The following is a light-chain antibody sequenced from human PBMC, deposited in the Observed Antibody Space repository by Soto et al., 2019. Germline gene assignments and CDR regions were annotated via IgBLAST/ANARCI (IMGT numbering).Light chain of an antibody. J-gene: IGLJ1*01. CDR2: SND. CDR1: SSNIGSNT. CDR3: AAWDGSLNGDV. V-gene: IGLV1-44*01. Sequence: QSVLTQPPSASGTPGQRVTISCSGSSSNIGSNTVNWYQQLPGTAPKLLIYSNDQWPSGVPDRFSGSKSGTSASLAISGLQSEDEADYYCAAWDGSLNGDVFGTGTKVTVL.